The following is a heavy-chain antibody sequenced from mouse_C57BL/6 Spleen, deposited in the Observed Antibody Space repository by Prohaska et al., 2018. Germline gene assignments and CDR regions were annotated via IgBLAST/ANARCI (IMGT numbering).Heavy chain of an antibody. V-gene: IGHV6-3*01. Sequence: EVKLEESGGGLVQPGGSMKLSCVASGFTFSNYWMNWVRQSPEKGLEWVAQIRLKSEKYATHYAGSVKGRFTISRDDSKSSVYLQMNNLRAEDTGIYYCTEGVYYGGDYWGQGTTLTVSS. CDR3: TEGVYYGGDY. J-gene: IGHJ2*01. D-gene: IGHD2-1*01. CDR2: IRLKSEKYAT. CDR1: GFTFSNYW.